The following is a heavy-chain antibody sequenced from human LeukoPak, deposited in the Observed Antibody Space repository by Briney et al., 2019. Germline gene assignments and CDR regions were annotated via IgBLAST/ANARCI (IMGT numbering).Heavy chain of an antibody. Sequence: KPWVSLRLSCAASGFTFSSYSMNWVRQAPGKGLEWVSYISSNRNDIYYTDSVKGRFTISRDNAKNSLYLQMNSLRAEDTAVFYCARDTGIMGAFDYWGQGTLVTVSS. D-gene: IGHD1-26*01. CDR2: ISSNRNDI. J-gene: IGHJ4*02. CDR3: ARDTGIMGAFDY. CDR1: GFTFSSYS. V-gene: IGHV3-21*01.